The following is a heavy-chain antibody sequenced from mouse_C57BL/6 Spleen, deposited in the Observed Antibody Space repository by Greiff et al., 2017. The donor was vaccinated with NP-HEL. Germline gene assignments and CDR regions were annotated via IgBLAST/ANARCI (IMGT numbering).Heavy chain of an antibody. CDR1: GYTFTSYW. V-gene: IGHV1-69*01. CDR3: ARGSTMVTKGWYFDV. D-gene: IGHD2-1*01. J-gene: IGHJ1*03. Sequence: QVQLQQPGAELVMPGASVKLSCKASGYTFTSYWMHWVKQRPGQGLEWIGEIDPSDSYTNYNQKFKGKSTLTVDKSSSTAYMQLSSLTSEDSAVYYCARGSTMVTKGWYFDVWGTGTTVTVSS. CDR2: IDPSDSYT.